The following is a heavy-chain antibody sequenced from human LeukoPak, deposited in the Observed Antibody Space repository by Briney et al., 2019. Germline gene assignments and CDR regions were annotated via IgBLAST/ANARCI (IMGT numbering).Heavy chain of an antibody. CDR3: ARDAPPRKGYSSGWFDY. Sequence: PGGSLRLSCAASGFTFSSYNMNWVRQAPGKGLEWVSYISSSSSTIYYADSVKGRFTISRDNSKNTLYLQMNSLRAEDTAVYYCARDAPPRKGYSSGWFDYWGQGTLVTVSS. D-gene: IGHD6-19*01. CDR1: GFTFSSYN. J-gene: IGHJ4*02. V-gene: IGHV3-48*01. CDR2: ISSSSSTI.